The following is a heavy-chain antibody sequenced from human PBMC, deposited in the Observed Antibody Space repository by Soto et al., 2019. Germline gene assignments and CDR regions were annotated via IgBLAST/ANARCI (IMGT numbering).Heavy chain of an antibody. CDR3: VSDRYYYDSSVYYANFDY. D-gene: IGHD3-22*01. CDR2: ISTNNGNT. V-gene: IGHV1-18*01. CDR1: GYTFTSYG. J-gene: IGHJ4*02. Sequence: QVHLVQSGAEVRKPGASVKVSCKASGYTFTSYGISWMRQAPGQGLEWMGWISTNNGNTNNAQKFQDRVTMTTDTSTSTAYMELRSLRSDDTAMYYCVSDRYYYDSSVYYANFDYWGQGTLVTVSS.